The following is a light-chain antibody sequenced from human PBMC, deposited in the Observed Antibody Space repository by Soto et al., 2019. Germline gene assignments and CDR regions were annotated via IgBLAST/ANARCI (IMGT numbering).Light chain of an antibody. Sequence: EIVLTQSPGTLSLSPGERATLSCRASQSVSSSHLAWYQQKPGQAPRLLIYGASSRATGIPVRFSGSGSGTEFTLTISSLQSEDLAVYYCQQYNNWPLTFGGGTKVDIK. CDR1: QSVSSSH. CDR3: QQYNNWPLT. CDR2: GAS. J-gene: IGKJ4*01. V-gene: IGKV3-15*01.